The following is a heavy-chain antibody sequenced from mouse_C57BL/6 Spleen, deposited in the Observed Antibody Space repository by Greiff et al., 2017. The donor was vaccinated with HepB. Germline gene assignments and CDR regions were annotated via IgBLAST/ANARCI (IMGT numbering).Heavy chain of an antibody. V-gene: IGHV1-4*01. CDR3: ARGATYAMDY. J-gene: IGHJ4*01. CDR1: GYTFTSYT. Sequence: VKLMESGAELARPGASVKMSCKASGYTFTSYTMHWVKQRPGQGLEWIGYINPSSGYTKYNQKFKDKATLTADKSSSTAYMQLSSLTSEDSAVYYCARGATYAMDYWGPGTSVTVSS. D-gene: IGHD3-1*01. CDR2: INPSSGYT.